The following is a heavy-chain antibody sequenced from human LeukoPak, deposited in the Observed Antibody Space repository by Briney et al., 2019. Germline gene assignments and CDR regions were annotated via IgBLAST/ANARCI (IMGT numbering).Heavy chain of an antibody. CDR1: GGSISSNY. CDR3: ARGPAWTIFGVEPAFDP. V-gene: IGHV4-4*07. J-gene: IGHJ5*02. D-gene: IGHD3-3*01. Sequence: SETLSLTCTVSGGSISSNYWSWIRQPAGKGLEWIGRIYTSGSTNFNPSLKSRVTISVDTSKNQFSLNLTSVSATDTAVYYCARGPAWTIFGVEPAFDPWGQGTLVTVSS. CDR2: IYTSGST.